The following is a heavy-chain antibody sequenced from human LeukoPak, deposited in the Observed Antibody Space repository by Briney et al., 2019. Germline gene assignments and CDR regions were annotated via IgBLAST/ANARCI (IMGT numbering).Heavy chain of an antibody. Sequence: PSETLSLTCAVYGGSFSGYYWSWLRQPPGKGLEWIGEINHSGSINYNPSLKSRVTISVDTSKNQFSLKLSSVTAADTAVYYCARVPGRLYYNYNFMDVWGKGTTVTVSS. V-gene: IGHV4-34*01. CDR2: INHSGSI. J-gene: IGHJ6*03. D-gene: IGHD3-10*01. CDR3: ARVPGRLYYNYNFMDV. CDR1: GGSFSGYY.